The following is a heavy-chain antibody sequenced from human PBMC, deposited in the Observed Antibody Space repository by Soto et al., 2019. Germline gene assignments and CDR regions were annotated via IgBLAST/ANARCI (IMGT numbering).Heavy chain of an antibody. CDR1: GYTFTSYY. CDR3: ARDVRFLEWSYGMDV. Sequence: ASVKVSCKAAGYTFTSYYMHWVRQAPRQGLEWMGIINPSGGSTSYAQKFQGRVTMTRDTSTSTVYMELSSLRSEDTAVYYCARDVRFLEWSYGMDVWGQGTTLTVSS. J-gene: IGHJ6*02. CDR2: INPSGGST. D-gene: IGHD3-3*01. V-gene: IGHV1-46*01.